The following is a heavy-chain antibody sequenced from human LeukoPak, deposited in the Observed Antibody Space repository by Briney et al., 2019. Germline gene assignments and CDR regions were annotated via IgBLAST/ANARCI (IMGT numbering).Heavy chain of an antibody. CDR1: GFTFSSYT. V-gene: IGHV3-21*01. CDR3: AREASGYDY. CDR2: ISSSSYM. Sequence: GGSLRLSCAASGFTFSSYTMNWVRQAPGKGLEWVSSISSSSYMSYADSVKGRFTVSRDNAKNSLYLQMNSLRAEDTAVYYCAREASGYDYWGQGVLVTVSS. D-gene: IGHD2-2*03. J-gene: IGHJ4*02.